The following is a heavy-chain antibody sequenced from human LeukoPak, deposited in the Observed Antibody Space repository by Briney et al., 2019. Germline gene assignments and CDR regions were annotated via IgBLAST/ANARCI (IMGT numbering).Heavy chain of an antibody. CDR1: GFTFSSYW. CDR3: ARAFTAMGNYYYMDV. Sequence: GGSLRLSCAASGFTFSSYWMSWVRQAPGKGLEWVANIKQDGSEKYYVDSVKGRFTISRDNAKNSLYLQMNSLRAEDTAVYYCARAFTAMGNYYYMDVWGKGTTVTVYS. J-gene: IGHJ6*03. D-gene: IGHD5-18*01. V-gene: IGHV3-7*01. CDR2: IKQDGSEK.